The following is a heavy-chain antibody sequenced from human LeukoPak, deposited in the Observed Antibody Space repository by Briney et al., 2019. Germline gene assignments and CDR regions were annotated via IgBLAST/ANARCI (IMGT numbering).Heavy chain of an antibody. Sequence: PSETLSLTCTVSGGSISSSSYYWGWIRQPPGKGLEWIGSIYYSGSTYYNPSLQSRIIISVDTSKNQFSLILRSVTAADTSVYYCARSKTTIDDRLFDPWGQGTLVTVSS. CDR2: IYYSGST. CDR3: ARSKTTIDDRLFDP. CDR1: GGSISSSSYY. V-gene: IGHV4-39*01. J-gene: IGHJ5*02. D-gene: IGHD1-1*01.